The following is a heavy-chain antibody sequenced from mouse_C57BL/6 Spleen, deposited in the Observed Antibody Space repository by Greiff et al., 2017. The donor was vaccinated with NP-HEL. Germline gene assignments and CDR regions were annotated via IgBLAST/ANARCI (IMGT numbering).Heavy chain of an antibody. V-gene: IGHV1-7*01. CDR2: INPSSGYT. CDR3: AREVVAKDYAMDY. Sequence: VQLQQSGAELAKPGASVKLSCKASGYTFTSYWMHWVKQRPGQGLEWIGYINPSSGYTKYNQKFKDKATLTADKSSSTAYMQLSSLTYEDSAVYYCAREVVAKDYAMDYWGQGTSVTVSS. D-gene: IGHD1-1*01. CDR1: GYTFTSYW. J-gene: IGHJ4*01.